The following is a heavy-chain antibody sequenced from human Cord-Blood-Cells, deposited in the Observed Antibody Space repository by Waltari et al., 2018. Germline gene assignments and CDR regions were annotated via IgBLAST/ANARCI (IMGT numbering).Heavy chain of an antibody. V-gene: IGHV3-23*01. CDR3: AKKWYFDL. CDR2: ISGIVGST. J-gene: IGHJ2*01. Sequence: EVQLLESGGGLVQPGGSLRLSCAASGFTFSSYAMSWFPQAPGKGLEWVSAISGIVGSTYYSDSVTGRFTISRDNSKNTLYLQMNRLRAEDTAVYYCAKKWYFDLWGRGTLVTVSS. CDR1: GFTFSSYA.